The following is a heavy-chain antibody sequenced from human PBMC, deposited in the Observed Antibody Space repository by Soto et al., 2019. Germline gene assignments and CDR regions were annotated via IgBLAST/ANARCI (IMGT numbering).Heavy chain of an antibody. CDR1: GFSLSSKGMR. D-gene: IGHD3-16*01. V-gene: IGHV2-70*04. J-gene: IGHJ4*02. CDR3: ARSPGGFTVATYLFDY. Sequence: SGPTLVNPTQTLTLTCTFSGFSLSSKGMRVSWIRQPPGKALEWLARIDWDDDEFYSPSLRTRLAISKGTSKNQVVLTMTNVDPMDTATYYCARSPGGFTVATYLFDYWGQGTLVTVSS. CDR2: IDWDDDE.